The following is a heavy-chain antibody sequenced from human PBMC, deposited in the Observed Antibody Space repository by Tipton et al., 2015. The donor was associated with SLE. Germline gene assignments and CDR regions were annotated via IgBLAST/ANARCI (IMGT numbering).Heavy chain of an antibody. V-gene: IGHV5-51*03. CDR1: GFTFTSYW. Sequence: VQLVQSGAEVKKPGESLKIPCKGSGFTFTSYWIGWVRQLPGKGLEWMGIIYPGDSDTRYSLSFQGQVTISADKSITTAYLQWSSLKASDTAMYYCAKGKSGSYRDVFNIWGQGTMVTVSS. D-gene: IGHD3-10*01. CDR2: IYPGDSDT. CDR3: AKGKSGSYRDVFNI. J-gene: IGHJ3*02.